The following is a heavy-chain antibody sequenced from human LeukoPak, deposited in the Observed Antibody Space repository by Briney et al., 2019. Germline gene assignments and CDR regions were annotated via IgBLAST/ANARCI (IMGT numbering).Heavy chain of an antibody. CDR2: IKSNTDGGTT. V-gene: IGHV3-15*01. J-gene: IGHJ6*02. CDR1: GFTFSNAW. D-gene: IGHD4-17*01. CDR3: TTDPTYAPYYHYYGLDV. Sequence: TGGSLRLSCAASGFTFSNAWMSWVRQAPGKGLEWVGRIKSNTDGGTTDYAAPVKGRFTISRDDSIDILNLQMTNLKTEDTAVYFCTTDPTYAPYYHYYGLDVWGQGTTVTVSS.